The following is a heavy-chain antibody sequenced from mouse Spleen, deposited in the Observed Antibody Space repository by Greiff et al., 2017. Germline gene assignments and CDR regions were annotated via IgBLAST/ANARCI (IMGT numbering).Heavy chain of an antibody. V-gene: IGHV3-2*02. CDR2: ISYSGST. J-gene: IGHJ2*01. Sequence: VQLQQSGPGLVKPSQSLSLTCTVTGYSITSDYAWNWIRQFPGNKLEWMGYISYSGSTSYNPSLKSRISITRDTSKNQFFLQLNSVTTEDTATYYCAKRGSFDYWGQGTTLTVSS. CDR3: AKRGSFDY. CDR1: GYSITSDYA.